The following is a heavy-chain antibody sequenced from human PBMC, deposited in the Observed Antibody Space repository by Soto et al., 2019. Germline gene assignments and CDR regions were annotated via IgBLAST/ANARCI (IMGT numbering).Heavy chain of an antibody. CDR3: ARSYEDIVVVPAVNSRDYYYYYMDV. V-gene: IGHV3-33*01. D-gene: IGHD2-2*01. Sequence: PGGSLRLSCAASGFTFSSYGMHWVRQAPGKGLEWVAVIWYDGSNKYYADSVKGRFTISRDNSKNTLYLQMNSLRAEDTAVYYCARSYEDIVVVPAVNSRDYYYYYMDVWGKGTTVTVSS. J-gene: IGHJ6*03. CDR2: IWYDGSNK. CDR1: GFTFSSYG.